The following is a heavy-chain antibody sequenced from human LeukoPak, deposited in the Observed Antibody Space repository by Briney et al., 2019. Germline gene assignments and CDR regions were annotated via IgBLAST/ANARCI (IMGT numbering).Heavy chain of an antibody. D-gene: IGHD6-13*01. V-gene: IGHV4-39*07. J-gene: IGHJ4*02. CDR2: IYYSGST. CDR1: GGSISSSSYY. CDR3: AREIAAAGDFDY. Sequence: PSETLSLTCTVSGGSISSSSYYWGWIRQPPGKGLEWIGSIYYSGSTYYNPSPKSRVTISVDTSKNQFSLKLSSVTAADTAVYYCAREIAAAGDFDYWGQGTLVTVSS.